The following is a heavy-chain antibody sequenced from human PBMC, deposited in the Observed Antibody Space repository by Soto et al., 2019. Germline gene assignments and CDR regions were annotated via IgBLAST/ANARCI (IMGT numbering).Heavy chain of an antibody. CDR1: GGSISSGGYY. CDR2: IYYSGST. V-gene: IGHV4-31*03. Sequence: PSETLSLTCTVSGGSISSGGYYWSWIRQHPGKGLEWIGYIYYSGSTYYNPSLKSRVTISVDTSKNQFSLKLSSVTAADTAVYYCARDSHYDSSGYNNWFDPWGQGTLVTVSS. D-gene: IGHD3-22*01. J-gene: IGHJ5*02. CDR3: ARDSHYDSSGYNNWFDP.